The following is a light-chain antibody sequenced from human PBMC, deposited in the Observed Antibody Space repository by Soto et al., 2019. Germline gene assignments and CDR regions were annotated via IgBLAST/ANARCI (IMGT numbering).Light chain of an antibody. CDR1: QSISTW. V-gene: IGKV1-5*03. J-gene: IGKJ2*01. Sequence: DIQMTQSPSTLSASVGDRVTITCRASQSISTWLAWYQQKPGKAPKLLLYKASSLRNGVPSRFGGSGSGTEFTLTIYSLQPDDFASYYCQQYNGYPHTFGQGTKLEIK. CDR3: QQYNGYPHT. CDR2: KAS.